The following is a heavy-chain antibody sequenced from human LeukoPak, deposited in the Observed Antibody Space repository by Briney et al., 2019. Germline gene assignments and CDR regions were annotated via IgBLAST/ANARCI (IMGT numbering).Heavy chain of an antibody. D-gene: IGHD6-19*01. CDR2: INSSSSYI. CDR3: ARDFNGSGWYRFGMDV. V-gene: IGHV3-21*01. Sequence: GGSLRLSCAASGFTFSSYSMNWVRQAPGKGLEWVSSINSSSSYIYYAVSVKGRFTISRDNAKNSMYLQMNSLRAEDTAVYYCARDFNGSGWYRFGMDVWGQGTTVTVSS. J-gene: IGHJ6*02. CDR1: GFTFSSYS.